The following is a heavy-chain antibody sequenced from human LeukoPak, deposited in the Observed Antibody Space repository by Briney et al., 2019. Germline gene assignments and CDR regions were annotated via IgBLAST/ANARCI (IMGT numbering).Heavy chain of an antibody. Sequence: ASVKVSCKASGYSFTSYGIRWVRQAPGQGLEWTGWISVFNGNTKYAQKFQGRVTMTTDTSTSTVYMELRSLRSDDTAVYYCARDITLVRGLGDAFDIWGQGTMVTVSS. CDR2: ISVFNGNT. CDR1: GYSFTSYG. CDR3: ARDITLVRGLGDAFDI. V-gene: IGHV1-18*01. J-gene: IGHJ3*02. D-gene: IGHD3-10*01.